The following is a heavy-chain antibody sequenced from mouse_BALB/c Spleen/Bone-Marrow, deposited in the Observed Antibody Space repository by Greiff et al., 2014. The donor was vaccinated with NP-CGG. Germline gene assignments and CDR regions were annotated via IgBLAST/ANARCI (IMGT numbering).Heavy chain of an antibody. CDR1: GFTFSSFG. Sequence: EVMLVESGGGLVQPGGSRKLSCAASGFTFSSFGMHWVRQAPEKGLEWVAYISSGSSTIYYADTVKGRFTISRDNPKNTLFLQTTSLRSEDTAMYYCARSDGNYDYAMDYWGQGTSVTVSS. J-gene: IGHJ4*01. CDR2: ISSGSSTI. V-gene: IGHV5-17*02. CDR3: ARSDGNYDYAMDY. D-gene: IGHD2-1*01.